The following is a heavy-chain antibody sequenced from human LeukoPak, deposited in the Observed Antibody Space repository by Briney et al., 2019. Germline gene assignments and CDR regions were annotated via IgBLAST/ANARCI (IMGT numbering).Heavy chain of an antibody. Sequence: GGSLRLSCAASGFTVSSNYMNWVRQAQGKGLEWGSVIDSGDRTYYADSVKGRFTISRDNSKNTLYLKMNSLRAEDTAVYYCARDRRVRGVMWNSKSDGFDIWGHGTMVTVSS. CDR3: ARDRRVRGVMWNSKSDGFDI. CDR1: GFTVSSNY. CDR2: IDSGDRT. V-gene: IGHV3-66*01. D-gene: IGHD3-10*01. J-gene: IGHJ3*02.